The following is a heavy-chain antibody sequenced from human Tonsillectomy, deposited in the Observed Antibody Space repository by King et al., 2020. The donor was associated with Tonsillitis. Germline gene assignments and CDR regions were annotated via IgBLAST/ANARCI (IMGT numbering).Heavy chain of an antibody. Sequence: TLKESGPVLVKPTETLTLTCTVSGFSLSNTRMGVSWIRPPPGKALEWLAHIFSNDEKSYSTSLKSRLTISKDTSKSQVVLTLTNMDPVDTATYYCARTGFWSGYYTFHFDYWGQGTLVAVSS. J-gene: IGHJ4*02. CDR3: ARTGFWSGYYTFHFDY. CDR1: GFSLSNTRMG. V-gene: IGHV2-26*01. D-gene: IGHD3-3*01. CDR2: IFSNDEK.